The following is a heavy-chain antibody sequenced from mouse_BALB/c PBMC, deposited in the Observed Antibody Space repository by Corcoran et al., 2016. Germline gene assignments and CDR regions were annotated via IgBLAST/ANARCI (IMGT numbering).Heavy chain of an antibody. CDR3: AREGRWGNYGAMDY. J-gene: IGHJ4*01. Sequence: EVQLQQSGPELVKPGASVQMSCKASGYTFTSYVMHWVKQKPGQGLEWIGYINPYNDGTKYNEKFKGKATLTSDKSSSTAYMELSSLTSEDSAVYYCAREGRWGNYGAMDYWGQGTSVTVSS. CDR2: INPYNDGT. D-gene: IGHD1-1*01. CDR1: GYTFTSYV. V-gene: IGHV1S136*01.